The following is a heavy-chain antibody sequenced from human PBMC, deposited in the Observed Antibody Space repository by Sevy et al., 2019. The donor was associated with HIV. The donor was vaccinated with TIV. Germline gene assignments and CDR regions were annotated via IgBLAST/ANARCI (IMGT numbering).Heavy chain of an antibody. CDR3: TRLGGTVVTPYYGMDV. D-gene: IGHD2-21*02. CDR2: IRSKAKNYAT. V-gene: IGHV3-73*01. Sequence: GGSLRLSCAASGFTFSGSAIHWLRQASGKGLEWVGRIRSKAKNYATAHAASVKGRFTISREDSKNTAYLQMNSLKTEDTAVYYCTRLGGTVVTPYYGMDVWGQGTTVTVSS. J-gene: IGHJ6*02. CDR1: GFTFSGSA.